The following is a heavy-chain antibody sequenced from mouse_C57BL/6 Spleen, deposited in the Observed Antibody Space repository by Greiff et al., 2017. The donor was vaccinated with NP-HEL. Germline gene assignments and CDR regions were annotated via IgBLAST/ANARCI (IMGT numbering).Heavy chain of an antibody. V-gene: IGHV1-39*01. D-gene: IGHD1-1*01. Sequence: EVKLQESGPELVKPGASVKISCKASGYSFTDYNMNWVKQSNGKSLEWIGVINPNYGTTSYNQKFKGKATLTVDQSSSTAYMQLNSLTSEDSAVYYCARERIYYYKGYFDVWGTGTTVTVSS. J-gene: IGHJ1*03. CDR3: ARERIYYYKGYFDV. CDR1: GYSFTDYN. CDR2: INPNYGTT.